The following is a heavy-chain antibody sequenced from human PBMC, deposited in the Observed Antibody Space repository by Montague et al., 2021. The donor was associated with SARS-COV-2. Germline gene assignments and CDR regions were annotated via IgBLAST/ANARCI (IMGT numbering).Heavy chain of an antibody. D-gene: IGHD6-6*01. CDR2: IYYTGTT. J-gene: IGHJ4*02. V-gene: IGHV4-39*01. CDR3: ARPRASDPPRPCFDY. Sequence: SETLSLTCTVSGGSVGSTNYYWGWIRQPPGKGLEWIGNIYYTGTTHYNPSLKSRVTMSVDTSKNQFSLKLSSVTAADTAVYYCARPRASDPPRPCFDYWGQGALVTVSS. CDR1: GGSVGSTNYY.